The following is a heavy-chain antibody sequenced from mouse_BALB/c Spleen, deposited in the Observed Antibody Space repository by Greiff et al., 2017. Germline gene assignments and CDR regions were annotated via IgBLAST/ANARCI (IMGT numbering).Heavy chain of an antibody. V-gene: IGHV5-9-3*01. D-gene: IGHD2-10*01. CDR1: GFTFSSYA. Sequence: VQLKESGGGLVKPGGSLKLSCAASGFTFSSYAMSWVRQTPEKRLEWVATISSGGSYTYYPDSVKGRFTISRDNAKNTLYLQMSSLRSEDTAMYYCARSLPFAYWGQGTLVTVSA. J-gene: IGHJ3*01. CDR3: ARSLPFAY. CDR2: ISSGGSYT.